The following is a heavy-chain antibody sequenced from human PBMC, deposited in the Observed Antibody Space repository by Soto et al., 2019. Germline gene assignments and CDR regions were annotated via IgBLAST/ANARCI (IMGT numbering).Heavy chain of an antibody. CDR1: GVIFSTYT. Sequence: GSLRLSCAASGVIFSTYTLSWVRQAPGRGLEWVSTITGGGTTYYAGSVKGRFTISRDNSKNTIYLQINSLRAEDTAIYYCAKVTDDQWGQGTLVTVSS. J-gene: IGHJ4*02. CDR3: AKVTDDQ. V-gene: IGHV3-23*01. CDR2: ITGGGTT.